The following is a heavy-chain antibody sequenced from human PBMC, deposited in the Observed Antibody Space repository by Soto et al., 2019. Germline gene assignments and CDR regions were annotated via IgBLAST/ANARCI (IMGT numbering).Heavy chain of an antibody. J-gene: IGHJ5*02. Sequence: SETLSLTCTVSGGSISGYYWSWIRQPPGKGLEWIGYMYYSGSANYNPSLKSRVNISVDTSKNQVSLKLSSVTAADTAMYYCARSAFPWGQGTLVTVSS. CDR3: ARSAFP. CDR2: MYYSGSA. CDR1: GGSISGYY. V-gene: IGHV4-59*08.